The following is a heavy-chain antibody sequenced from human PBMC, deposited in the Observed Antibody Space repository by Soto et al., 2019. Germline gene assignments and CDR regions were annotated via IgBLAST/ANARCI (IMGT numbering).Heavy chain of an antibody. CDR2: ISYDGTKT. CDR3: AKDRGRRRQWLIDPFDY. Sequence: QVQVVESGGGVVQTGRSLRVSCAASGFTFSIYAMHWVRQAPGTGLEWVAVISYDGTKTDYADSEKGRFTISRDNSKNTVYLQMNSLRDEDTAVYYCAKDRGRRRQWLIDPFDYCGQGTLVTVSP. CDR1: GFTFSIYA. V-gene: IGHV3-30*18. D-gene: IGHD6-19*01. J-gene: IGHJ4*02.